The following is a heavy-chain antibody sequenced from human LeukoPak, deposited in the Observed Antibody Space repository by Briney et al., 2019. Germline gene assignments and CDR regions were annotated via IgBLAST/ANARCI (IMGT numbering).Heavy chain of an antibody. V-gene: IGHV3-48*04. J-gene: IGHJ3*02. CDR2: ISSSSSTI. Sequence: GGSLRLSCAASGFTFSSYSMNWVRQAPGKGLEWVSYISSSSSTIYYADSVKGRFTISRDNAKNSLYLQMNSLRAEDTAVYYCARGAVDDAFDIWGQGTMVTVSS. CDR1: GFTFSSYS. CDR3: ARGAVDDAFDI. D-gene: IGHD6-19*01.